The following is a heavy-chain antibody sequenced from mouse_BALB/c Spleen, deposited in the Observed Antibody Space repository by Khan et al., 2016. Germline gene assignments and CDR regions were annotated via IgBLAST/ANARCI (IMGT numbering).Heavy chain of an antibody. J-gene: IGHJ3*01. Sequence: QIQLVQSGPELKKPGETVKISCKASGYTFTDYSMHWVKQAPGKGLKWMGWINTETGEPTYADDFKGRFAFSLETSASTAYLQINNLKNEDTATYFCAREINYRYPFAYWGQGTLVTVSA. D-gene: IGHD2-14*01. CDR3: AREINYRYPFAY. V-gene: IGHV9-2-1*01. CDR1: GYTFTDYS. CDR2: INTETGEP.